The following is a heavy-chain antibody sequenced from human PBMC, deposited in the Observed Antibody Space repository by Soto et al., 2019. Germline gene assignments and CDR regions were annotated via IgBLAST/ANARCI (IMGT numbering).Heavy chain of an antibody. CDR2: ISGSGGST. J-gene: IGHJ5*02. CDR1: GFTFSSYA. CDR3: AKCGEEAIFGVVNWFDP. V-gene: IGHV3-23*01. Sequence: EVQLLESGGGLVQPGGSLRLSCAASGFTFSSYAMSWVRQAPGKGLEWVSAISGSGGSTYYADSVKGRFTISRDNSKNTLYLQMNSLRAEDTAVYYCAKCGEEAIFGVVNWFDPWGQGTLVTVSS. D-gene: IGHD3-3*01.